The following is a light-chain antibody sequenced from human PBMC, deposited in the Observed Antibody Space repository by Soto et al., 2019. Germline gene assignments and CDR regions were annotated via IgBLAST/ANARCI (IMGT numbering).Light chain of an antibody. J-gene: IGKJ1*01. CDR1: PSVTNF. CDR2: GAF. V-gene: IGKV3D-15*01. CDR3: QQYINWPRT. Sequence: EKVMTQSPATLSVSPGERATLSCRASPSVTNFLAWYQQKPGQAPRLLIYGAFNRATGIPARFIGSGSGTEFTLTISSLQSEDFAVYYCQQYINWPRTFGQGTKVDIK.